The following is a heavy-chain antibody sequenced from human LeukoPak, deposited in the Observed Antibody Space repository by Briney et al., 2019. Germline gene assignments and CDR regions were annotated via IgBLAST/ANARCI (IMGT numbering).Heavy chain of an antibody. V-gene: IGHV3-7*03. J-gene: IGHJ4*02. CDR3: AKDDPNLLFDY. Sequence: GGSLRLSCAASGFTFSSYWMNWARQAPGKGLEWVASINHNGNVNYYVDSVKGRFTISRDNSKNTLYLQMNSLRAEDTAVYYCAKDDPNLLFDYWGQGTLVTVSS. CDR1: GFTFSSYW. CDR2: INHNGNVN. D-gene: IGHD2-8*01.